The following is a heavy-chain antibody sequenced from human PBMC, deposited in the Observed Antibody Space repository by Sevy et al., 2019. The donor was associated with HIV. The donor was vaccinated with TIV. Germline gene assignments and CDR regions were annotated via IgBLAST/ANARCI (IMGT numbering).Heavy chain of an antibody. CDR3: ATFGTNFDPRFDP. CDR2: AHYRGRP. D-gene: IGHD2-8*01. Sequence: SENLSLKCSVSGGSVNNHYWTWIRQSPGKGLEWLGYAHYRGRPDYNPSLKSRLTISLDMSKNQFSLQLDYVTAADTAIYYSATFGTNFDPRFDPWGQGTLVTVSS. V-gene: IGHV4-59*02. CDR1: GGSVNNHY. J-gene: IGHJ5*02.